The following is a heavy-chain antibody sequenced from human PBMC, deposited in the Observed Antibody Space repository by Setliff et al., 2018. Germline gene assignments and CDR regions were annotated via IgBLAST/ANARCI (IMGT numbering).Heavy chain of an antibody. J-gene: IGHJ4*02. D-gene: IGHD6-19*01. CDR1: GFTFSSYS. CDR3: ARVGSGWYYFDY. V-gene: IGHV4-59*01. CDR2: LYYSGST. Sequence: PSETLRLSCIASGFTFSSYSMNWVRQAPGKGLEWIGYLYYSGSTNYNPSLKSRVTISVDASKNQFSLKLSSVTAADTAVYYCARVGSGWYYFDYWGQGTLVTVSS.